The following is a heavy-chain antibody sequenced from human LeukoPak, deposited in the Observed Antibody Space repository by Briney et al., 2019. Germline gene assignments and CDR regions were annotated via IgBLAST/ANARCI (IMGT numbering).Heavy chain of an antibody. Sequence: PSETLSLTCAVYGGSFSGYYWSWIRQPPGKGLEWIGEINHSGSTNYNPSLKSRVTISVDTSKNQFSLKLSSVTAADTAVYYCAREGSGGYYYGSGSTFDYWGQGTLVTVSS. CDR1: GGSFSGYY. V-gene: IGHV4-34*01. CDR2: INHSGST. CDR3: AREGSGGYYYGSGSTFDY. J-gene: IGHJ4*02. D-gene: IGHD3-10*01.